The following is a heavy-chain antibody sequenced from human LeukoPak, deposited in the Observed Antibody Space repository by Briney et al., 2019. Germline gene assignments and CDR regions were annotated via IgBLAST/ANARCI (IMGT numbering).Heavy chain of an antibody. CDR1: GFTFRDYY. V-gene: IGHV3-11*04. Sequence: GGSLRLSCTASGFTFRDYYVTWIRQAPGKGLEWVSYIRSTGSSTAYADSVKGRFAISRDNAKNSLYLQMNSPRAEDTAIYYCAKDRGDYTNWFDPWGQGTLVTASS. CDR3: AKDRGDYTNWFDP. J-gene: IGHJ5*02. CDR2: IRSTGSST. D-gene: IGHD4-17*01.